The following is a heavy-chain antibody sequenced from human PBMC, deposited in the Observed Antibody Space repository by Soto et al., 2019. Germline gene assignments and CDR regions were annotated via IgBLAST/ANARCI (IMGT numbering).Heavy chain of an antibody. J-gene: IGHJ3*02. CDR2: IIPMFGIA. CDR3: ARDWPYDSSGYYSEGNAFDI. D-gene: IGHD3-22*01. V-gene: IGHV1-69*04. CDR1: GGTFNRYT. Sequence: SVKVSCKGSGGTFNRYTITWVRQAPGQGLEWMGRIIPMFGIASYAQNFQGRVTITADKSTSTAYMELSSLRSEDTAVYYCARDWPYDSSGYYSEGNAFDIWGQGTMVTVSS.